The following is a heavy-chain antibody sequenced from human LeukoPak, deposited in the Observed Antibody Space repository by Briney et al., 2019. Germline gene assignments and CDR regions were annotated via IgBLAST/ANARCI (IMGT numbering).Heavy chain of an antibody. V-gene: IGHV3-7*03. D-gene: IGHD6-19*01. CDR1: GFTFSSYW. J-gene: IGHJ4*02. CDR2: IKQDGREK. Sequence: GGSLRLSCAASGFTFSSYWMSWVRQAPGKGLDWAANIKQDGREKYYVDSVKGRFTISRDNAKNSLYLQMNSLRAEDTAVYYCATIAVEVCYDYWGQGTLVTVSS. CDR3: ATIAVEVCYDY.